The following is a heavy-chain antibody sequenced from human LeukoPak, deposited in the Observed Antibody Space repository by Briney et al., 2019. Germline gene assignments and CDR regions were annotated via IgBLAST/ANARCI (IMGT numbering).Heavy chain of an antibody. CDR3: ARHGRWELRYYFDY. V-gene: IGHV4-39*01. J-gene: IGHJ4*02. D-gene: IGHD1-26*01. CDR1: VGSISSSSYY. Sequence: PSETLSLTCAVSVGSISSSSYYWGWIREPPGKGLECIGSIYYSGSTYYNPSVKSRVTISVDTSKNQFSLKLSSVTAAGTAVYYCARHGRWELRYYFDYWVRGTLVTVSS. CDR2: IYYSGST.